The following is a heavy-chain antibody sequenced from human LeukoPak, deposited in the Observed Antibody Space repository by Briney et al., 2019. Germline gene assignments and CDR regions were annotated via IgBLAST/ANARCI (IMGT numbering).Heavy chain of an antibody. D-gene: IGHD2-2*01. CDR1: GYTFTIYG. CDR2: ISAYNGNT. Sequence: GASVTVSCTASGYTFTIYGISWVRQAPGQGLEWMGWISAYNGNTNYAQKLHGRVTMTTDTSTSTAYMELRSLRSDDTAVYYCARGNIQYCISSSCYRLGFDPWGQGTLVTVFS. J-gene: IGHJ5*02. CDR3: ARGNIQYCISSSCYRLGFDP. V-gene: IGHV1-18*01.